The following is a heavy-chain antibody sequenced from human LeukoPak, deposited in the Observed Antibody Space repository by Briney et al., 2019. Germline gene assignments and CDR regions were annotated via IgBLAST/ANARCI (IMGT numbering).Heavy chain of an antibody. D-gene: IGHD3-9*01. CDR1: GFTFSSYS. Sequence: GGSLRLSCAASGFTFSSYSMNWVRQAPGKGREWVSSISSSSSYIYYADSVKGRFTISRDNAKNSLYLQMNSLRAEDTAVYYCARAPRYYDILTGYSMQDAFDIWGQGTMVTVSS. CDR2: ISSSSSYI. CDR3: ARAPRYYDILTGYSMQDAFDI. V-gene: IGHV3-21*01. J-gene: IGHJ3*02.